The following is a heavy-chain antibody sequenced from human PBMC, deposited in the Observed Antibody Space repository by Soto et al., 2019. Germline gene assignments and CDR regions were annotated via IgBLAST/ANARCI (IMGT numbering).Heavy chain of an antibody. Sequence: PGVSLRLSCAASGFTFSSYAMSWVRQAPGKGLEWVANIKLDGSEKNYVDSVKGRFTIYRDNAKDSLYLQMNSLRAEDTAVYYCARDLFDDYWGQGTLVTVSS. V-gene: IGHV3-7*01. D-gene: IGHD3-9*01. J-gene: IGHJ4*02. CDR1: GFTFSSYA. CDR3: ARDLFDDY. CDR2: IKLDGSEK.